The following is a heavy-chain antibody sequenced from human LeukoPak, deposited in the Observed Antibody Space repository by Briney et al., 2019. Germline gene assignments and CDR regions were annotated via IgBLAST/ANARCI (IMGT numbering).Heavy chain of an antibody. CDR2: IYSSSSTI. J-gene: IGHJ4*02. V-gene: IGHV3-48*02. CDR3: ARDVRGDY. Sequence: PGGSLRLSCAASGFTYSSYSMNWVRQAPGKGLEWVSYIYSSSSTIYYADTVMGRFTISRDNAKNTLYLQMNNLRDEDTAVYYCARDVRGDYWGQGTLVTVSS. CDR1: GFTYSSYS.